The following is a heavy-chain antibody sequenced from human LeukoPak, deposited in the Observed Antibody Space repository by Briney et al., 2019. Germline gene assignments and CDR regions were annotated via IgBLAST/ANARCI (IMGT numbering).Heavy chain of an antibody. CDR3: AREGYYYVVDY. CDR2: IYSSASN. Sequence: SQTLSLTCTVSGGSISSGSYYWSWIRQPAGKGLEWIGRIYSSASNNSNPSLKSRVTISVDTSKNQFSLKLSSVTAADTAVYYCAREGYYYVVDYWGQGTLVTVSS. CDR1: GGSISSGSYY. J-gene: IGHJ4*02. V-gene: IGHV4-61*02. D-gene: IGHD3-22*01.